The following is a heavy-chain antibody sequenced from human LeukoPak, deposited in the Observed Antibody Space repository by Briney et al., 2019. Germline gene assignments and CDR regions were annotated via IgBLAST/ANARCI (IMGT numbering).Heavy chain of an antibody. Sequence: GGSLRLSCAASGFTVSSNYMSWVRQAPGKGLEWVSVIYSGGSTYYADSVKGRFTISRDNSKNTLCLQMNSLRAEDTAVYYCARDPQWYYDFWSGYQDDAFDIWGQGTMVTVSS. J-gene: IGHJ3*02. D-gene: IGHD3-3*01. CDR2: IYSGGST. V-gene: IGHV3-66*02. CDR3: ARDPQWYYDFWSGYQDDAFDI. CDR1: GFTVSSNY.